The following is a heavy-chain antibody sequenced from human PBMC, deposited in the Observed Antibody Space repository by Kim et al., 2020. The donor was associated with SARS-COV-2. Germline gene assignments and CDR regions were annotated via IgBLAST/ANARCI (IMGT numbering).Heavy chain of an antibody. J-gene: IGHJ3*02. CDR1: GFTFSSYW. D-gene: IGHD4-17*01. Sequence: GGSLRLSCAASGFTFSSYWMSWVRQAPGKGLEWVANIKQDGSEKYYVDSVKGRFTISRDNAKNSLYLQMNSLRAEDTAVYYCAREYNYGDYVSGHWAFDIWGQGTMVTVSS. V-gene: IGHV3-7*03. CDR3: AREYNYGDYVSGHWAFDI. CDR2: IKQDGSEK.